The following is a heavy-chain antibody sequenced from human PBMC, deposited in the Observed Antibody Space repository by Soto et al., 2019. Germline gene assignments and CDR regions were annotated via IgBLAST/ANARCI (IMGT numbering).Heavy chain of an antibody. J-gene: IGHJ4*02. CDR2: IKSKTDGGTT. D-gene: IGHD3-10*01. Sequence: EVQLVESGGGLVKPGGSLRLPCAASGFTFSDAWMSWVRQAPGKGLEWVGRIKSKTDGGTTDYGAPVKGRFTISRDDSKNTLYLQMNSLKIEDTAVYYCTRIWFGDWGQGTLVTVSS. CDR3: TRIWFGD. CDR1: GFTFSDAW. V-gene: IGHV3-15*01.